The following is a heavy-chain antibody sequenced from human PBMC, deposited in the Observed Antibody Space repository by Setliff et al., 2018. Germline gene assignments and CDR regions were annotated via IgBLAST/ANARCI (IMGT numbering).Heavy chain of an antibody. CDR2: IYSSGTT. V-gene: IGHV4-61*09. J-gene: IGHJ6*03. CDR3: ARMSRYSEFWSGYAEDYYSSYIDV. Sequence: LSLTCSVFGDSLTRSSSWWGWIRQPAGKGLEWIGNIYSSGTTKYNPSLKSRVTISVDTSKRQFSLNLLSVTAADTAVYSCARMSRYSEFWSGYAEDYYSSYIDVWG. D-gene: IGHD3-3*01. CDR1: GDSLTRSSSW.